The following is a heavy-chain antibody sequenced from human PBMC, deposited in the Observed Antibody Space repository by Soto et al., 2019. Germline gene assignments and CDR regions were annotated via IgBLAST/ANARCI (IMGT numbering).Heavy chain of an antibody. V-gene: IGHV5-51*01. CDR1: GYXFTSYW. CDR3: AREYSSSSALYYGMDV. J-gene: IGHJ6*02. D-gene: IGHD6-6*01. Sequence: EXLKISCKSSGYXFTSYWVGWVRHMPGKGLEWIGIIYPGDSDTRYSPSFQGQVTISADKSIRTAYLQWSSLKASDTAMYYCAREYSSSSALYYGMDVWGQGTTVTV. CDR2: IYPGDSDT.